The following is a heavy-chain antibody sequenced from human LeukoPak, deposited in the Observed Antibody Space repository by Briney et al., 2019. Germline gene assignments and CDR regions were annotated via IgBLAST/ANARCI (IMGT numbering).Heavy chain of an antibody. CDR1: GYSISSGYY. CDR3: ARGLIAAAADYFDY. D-gene: IGHD6-13*01. Sequence: SETLSLTCTVSGYSISSGYYWGWIRQPPGKGLEWIGSIYYSGSTYYNPSLKSRVTISVDTYKNQFSLKLSSVTAADTAMYYCARGLIAAAADYFDYWGQGTLVTVSS. V-gene: IGHV4-38-2*02. J-gene: IGHJ4*02. CDR2: IYYSGST.